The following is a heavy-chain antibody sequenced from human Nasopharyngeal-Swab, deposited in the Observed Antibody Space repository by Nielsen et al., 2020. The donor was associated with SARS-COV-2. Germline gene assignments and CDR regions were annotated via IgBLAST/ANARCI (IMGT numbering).Heavy chain of an antibody. CDR3: ARDLPAGFHYMDV. D-gene: IGHD2-2*01. Sequence: GESLKISCAASGFTVSSNYMSWVRQAPGKGLEWVSVIYSDGSTYYEDSVKGRFTISRDNSKNTLYLQMNSLRAEDTAVYFCARDLPAGFHYMDVWGKGTTVTVSS. V-gene: IGHV3-53*01. J-gene: IGHJ6*03. CDR1: GFTVSSNY. CDR2: IYSDGST.